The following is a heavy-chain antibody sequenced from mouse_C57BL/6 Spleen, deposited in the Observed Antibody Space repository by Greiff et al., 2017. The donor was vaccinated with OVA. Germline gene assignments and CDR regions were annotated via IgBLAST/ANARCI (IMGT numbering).Heavy chain of an antibody. CDR1: GYTFTSYW. J-gene: IGHJ4*01. D-gene: IGHD2-1*01. CDR3: ARDGNYDFGYYAMDY. CDR2: INPSNGGT. Sequence: QVQLQQPGPELVKPGASVKLSCKASGYTFTSYWMHWVKQRPGQGLEWIGNINPSNGGTNYNEKFKSKATLTVDKSSSTAYMQLSSLTSEDSAVYYCARDGNYDFGYYAMDYWGQGTSVTVSS. V-gene: IGHV1-53*01.